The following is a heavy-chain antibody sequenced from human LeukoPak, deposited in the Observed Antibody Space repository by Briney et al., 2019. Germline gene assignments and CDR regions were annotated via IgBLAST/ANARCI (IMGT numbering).Heavy chain of an antibody. CDR1: GFIFSDYA. Sequence: GGSLRLSCAASGFIFSDYAMSWIRQAPGKGLEWVSGISGSGNRTYFADSVKGRFTISRDNAKNTLYLQMNSLRAEDTAVYYCARGGQLVDYWGQGTLVTVSS. CDR3: ARGGQLVDY. CDR2: ISGSGNRT. J-gene: IGHJ4*02. D-gene: IGHD6-6*01. V-gene: IGHV3-23*01.